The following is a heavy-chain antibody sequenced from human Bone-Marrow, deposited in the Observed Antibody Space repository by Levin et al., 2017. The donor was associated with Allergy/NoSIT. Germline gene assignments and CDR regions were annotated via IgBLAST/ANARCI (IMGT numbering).Heavy chain of an antibody. CDR2: ISYDGINK. CDR3: ARDDGYSGDVLDAKGGGDPTRTRPRFAFDI. J-gene: IGHJ3*02. D-gene: IGHD5-12*01. V-gene: IGHV3-30*04. Sequence: GGSLRLSCAASGFTFNHYALHWVRQTPDKGLEWVTVISYDGINKYYADSVRGRFTISRDNSKNILYLEMNSLRVEDTAVYYCARDDGYSGDVLDAKGGGDPTRTRPRFAFDIWGQGTPVPVSS. CDR1: GFTFNHYA.